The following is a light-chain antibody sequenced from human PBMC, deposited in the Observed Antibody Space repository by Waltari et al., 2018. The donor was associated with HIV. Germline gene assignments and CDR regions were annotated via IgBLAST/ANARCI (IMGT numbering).Light chain of an antibody. CDR3: ATWEDSLGGYVV. CDR1: SSNIGRNF. V-gene: IGLV1-47*01. Sequence: QSVVTQPPSASGTPGQRVTISCSGGSSNIGRNFVYWSQQFPGKAPQLLIYRDNQRPSGVPDGFSGSKSGTSASLAISGLQSDDEASYHCATWEDSLGGYVVFGGGTKLTVL. J-gene: IGLJ2*01. CDR2: RDN.